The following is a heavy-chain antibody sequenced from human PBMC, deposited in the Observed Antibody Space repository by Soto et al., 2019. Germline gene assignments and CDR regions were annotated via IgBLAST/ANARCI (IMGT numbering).Heavy chain of an antibody. CDR1: GFRFSDYY. D-gene: IGHD1-26*01. J-gene: IGHJ4*02. Sequence: EVQLVESGGGLVQPGGSLRLSCTASGFRFSDYYMDWVRQLPGKGLEWVGRTRNKASNFSSEYAPSLKGRLTISRNDSEDSMFLQLNSLKIEDTAVYYCARDNGGSYDFWGQGALVTVSS. CDR3: ARDNGGSYDF. V-gene: IGHV3-72*01. CDR2: TRNKASNFSS.